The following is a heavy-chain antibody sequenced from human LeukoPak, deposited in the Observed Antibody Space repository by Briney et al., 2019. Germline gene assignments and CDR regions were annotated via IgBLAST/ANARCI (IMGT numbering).Heavy chain of an antibody. CDR3: AKDRWDYDSSGFIFDY. J-gene: IGHJ4*02. V-gene: IGHV3-30*02. D-gene: IGHD3-22*01. CDR1: GFTFSSYG. CDR2: IRYDGSNK. Sequence: GGSLRLSCAASGFTFSSYGMHWVRQAPGKGLEWVAFIRYDGSNKYYADSVKGRFTIPRDNSKNTLYLQMNSLRAEDTAVYYCAKDRWDYDSSGFIFDYWGQGTLVTVSS.